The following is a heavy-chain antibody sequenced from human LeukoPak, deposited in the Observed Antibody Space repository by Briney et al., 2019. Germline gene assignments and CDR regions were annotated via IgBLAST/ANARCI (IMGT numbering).Heavy chain of an antibody. J-gene: IGHJ5*02. Sequence: SETLSLTCTVSGGSISSYYWSWIRQPPGKGLEWIGYIYYSGSTDYNPSLKSRVTISVDTSKNQFSLKLSSVTAADTAVYYCARGQLLWFGELLKMNWFDPWGQGTLVTVSS. V-gene: IGHV4-59*12. CDR1: GGSISSYY. D-gene: IGHD3-10*01. CDR2: IYYSGST. CDR3: ARGQLLWFGELLKMNWFDP.